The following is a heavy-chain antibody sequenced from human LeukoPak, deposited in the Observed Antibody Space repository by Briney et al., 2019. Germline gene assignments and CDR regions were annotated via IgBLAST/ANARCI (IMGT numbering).Heavy chain of an antibody. J-gene: IGHJ6*02. CDR1: GGTFSSYA. D-gene: IGHD2-2*01. CDR2: IIPILGIA. CDR3: ARAYCSSTSCYGDYYYYGMDV. V-gene: IGHV1-69*04. Sequence: GASVKVSCKASGGTFSSYAIRWVRQAPGQGLEWMGRIIPILGIANYAQKFQGRVTITADKSTSTAYMELSSLRSEDTAVYYCARAYCSSTSCYGDYYYYGMDVWGQGTTVTVSS.